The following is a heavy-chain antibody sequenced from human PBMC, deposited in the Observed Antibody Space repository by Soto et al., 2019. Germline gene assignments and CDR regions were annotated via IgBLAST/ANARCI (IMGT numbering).Heavy chain of an antibody. CDR2: ISGTGLKT. CDR3: EKDRFSNDWGGGDFFDY. CDR1: GFSFSNYA. Sequence: GGSLRLSCVGSGFSFSNYAMSWVRQAPGKRLEWVSPISGTGLKTYYADSVKGRFTISRDNSKNTVYLQMNNLRAEDTAIYYREKDRFSNDWGGGDFFDYWGPGTLVTAPQ. J-gene: IGHJ4*02. V-gene: IGHV3-23*01. D-gene: IGHD3-9*01.